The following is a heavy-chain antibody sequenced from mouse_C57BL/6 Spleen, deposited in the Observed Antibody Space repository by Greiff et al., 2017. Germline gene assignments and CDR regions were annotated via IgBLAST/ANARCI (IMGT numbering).Heavy chain of an antibody. Sequence: QVQLQQSGAELVRPGTSVKVSCKASGYAFTNYLIEWVKQRPGQGLEWIGVINPGSGGTNYNEKFKGKATLTADKSSSTAYMQRSSLTSEDSAVYFCARSGDSSGYGAMDYWGQGTSVTVSS. CDR1: GYAFTNYL. CDR3: ARSGDSSGYGAMDY. D-gene: IGHD3-2*02. V-gene: IGHV1-54*01. J-gene: IGHJ4*01. CDR2: INPGSGGT.